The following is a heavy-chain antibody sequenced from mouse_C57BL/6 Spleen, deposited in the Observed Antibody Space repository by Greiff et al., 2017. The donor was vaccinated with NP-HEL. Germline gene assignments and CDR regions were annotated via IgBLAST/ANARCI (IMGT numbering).Heavy chain of an antibody. V-gene: IGHV3-6*01. CDR1: GYSITSGYY. CDR3: ARGGSSSLAWFAY. D-gene: IGHD1-1*01. CDR2: ISYDGSN. Sequence: EVQLVESGPGLVKPSQSLSLTCSVTGYSITSGYYWNWIRQFPGNKLEWMGYISYDGSNNYNPSLKNRISITRDTSKNQFFLKLNSVTTEDTATYYCARGGSSSLAWFAYWGQGTLVTVSA. J-gene: IGHJ3*01.